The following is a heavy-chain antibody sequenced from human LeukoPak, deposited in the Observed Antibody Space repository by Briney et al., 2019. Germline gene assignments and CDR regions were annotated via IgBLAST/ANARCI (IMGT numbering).Heavy chain of an antibody. CDR3: ARDWASSGSPRSLFMDV. Sequence: ASVKVSCKASGYTFTSYGISWVRQAPGQGLEWMGIINPSGGSTSYAQKFQGRVTMTRDTSTSTVYMELSSLRSEDTAVYYCARDWASSGSPRSLFMDVWGQGTTVTVSS. D-gene: IGHD6-13*01. V-gene: IGHV1-46*01. J-gene: IGHJ6*02. CDR1: GYTFTSYG. CDR2: INPSGGST.